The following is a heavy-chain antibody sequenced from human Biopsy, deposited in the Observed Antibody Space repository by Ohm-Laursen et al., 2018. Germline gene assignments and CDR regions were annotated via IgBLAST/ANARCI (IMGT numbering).Heavy chain of an antibody. CDR1: GYSFTKYY. CDR3: TRDETGSSVFGPYYYGMDV. CDR2: INPTGGTT. D-gene: IGHD3-9*01. Sequence: ASVKVSCNASGYSFTKYYINWVRQAPGQGLEWMGIINPTGGTTSYAEKFQGRVTLTRDTSTGTVYLELNSLIYEDTALYYCTRDETGSSVFGPYYYGMDVWGQGTTVTVSS. J-gene: IGHJ6*02. V-gene: IGHV1-46*01.